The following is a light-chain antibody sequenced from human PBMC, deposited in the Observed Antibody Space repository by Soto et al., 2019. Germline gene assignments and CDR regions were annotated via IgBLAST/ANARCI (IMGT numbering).Light chain of an antibody. V-gene: IGLV2-14*01. Sequence: QSVLTQPASVSGSPGQSITISCTGTSSDVGGYNYVSWYQQHPGKAPKLMIYDVSNQPSGVSNRFSGSKSGNTASLTISGLQSEDEADYYCSSYPSSSTLVFGGGTKLTVL. CDR1: SSDVGGYNY. J-gene: IGLJ2*01. CDR3: SSYPSSSTLV. CDR2: DVS.